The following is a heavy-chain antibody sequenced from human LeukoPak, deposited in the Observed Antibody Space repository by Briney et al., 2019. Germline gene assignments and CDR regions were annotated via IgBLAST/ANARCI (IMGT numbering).Heavy chain of an antibody. J-gene: IGHJ4*02. Sequence: SETLSLTCTVSGGSITSYYWSWIRQPPGKGLEWIGEINHSGSTNYNPSLKSRVTISVDTSKNQFSLKLSSVTAADTAVYYCASGIVGAPYYWGQGTLVTVSS. D-gene: IGHD1-26*01. CDR2: INHSGST. CDR3: ASGIVGAPYY. V-gene: IGHV4-34*01. CDR1: GGSITSYY.